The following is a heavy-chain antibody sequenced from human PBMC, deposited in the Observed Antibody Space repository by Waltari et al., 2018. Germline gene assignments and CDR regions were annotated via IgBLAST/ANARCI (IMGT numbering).Heavy chain of an antibody. J-gene: IGHJ6*02. CDR2: IKQDGSEK. V-gene: IGHV3-7*01. CDR1: GFTFSSYW. Sequence: EVQLVESGGGLVQPGGSLRLSCAASGFTFSSYWMSWVRQAPGKGLEWVANIKQDGSEKYYVDSVKGRFTISRDNAKNSLYLQMNSLRAEDTAVYYCARVSRKRSLYYYYGMDVWGQGTTVTVSS. CDR3: ARVSRKRSLYYYYGMDV.